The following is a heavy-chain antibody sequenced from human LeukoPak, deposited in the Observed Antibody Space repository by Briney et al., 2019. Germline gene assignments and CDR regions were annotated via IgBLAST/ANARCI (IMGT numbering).Heavy chain of an antibody. CDR2: ISGSGGST. Sequence: GGSLRLSCAASGFTFSSSWMHWVRQAPGKGLEWVSAISGSGGSTFYVDSVKGRFTISRDNSKNTLYLQVNSLRAEDTAVYYCAMSYSSSSVVAFDIWGQGTMVTVSS. D-gene: IGHD6-6*01. CDR1: GFTFSSSW. V-gene: IGHV3-23*01. CDR3: AMSYSSSSVVAFDI. J-gene: IGHJ3*02.